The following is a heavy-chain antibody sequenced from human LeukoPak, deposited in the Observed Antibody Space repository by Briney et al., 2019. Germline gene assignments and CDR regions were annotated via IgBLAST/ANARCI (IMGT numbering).Heavy chain of an antibody. Sequence: GGSLRLSCAASGFTFRTSGMNWVRQAPGKGLEWVSYISSSGTTISYAQSVKGRFTITRDNAKNSLYLQMNSLRAEDTAVYYCARDLNYYDSSGYNPFDYWGQGTLVTVSS. CDR3: ARDLNYYDSSGYNPFDY. V-gene: IGHV3-48*04. CDR1: GFTFRTSG. D-gene: IGHD3-22*01. CDR2: ISSSGTTI. J-gene: IGHJ4*02.